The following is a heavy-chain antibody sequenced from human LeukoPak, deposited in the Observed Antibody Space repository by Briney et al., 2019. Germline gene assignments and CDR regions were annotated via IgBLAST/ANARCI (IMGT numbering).Heavy chain of an antibody. CDR2: INHSGST. CDR1: GGSFSGYY. CDR3: ARVKITMVRGVINYYYYYYMDV. D-gene: IGHD3-10*01. Sequence: SETLSLTYAVYGGSFSGYYWSWIRQPPGKGLEWIGEINHSGSTNYNPSLKSRVTISVDTSKNQFSLKLSSVTAADTAVYYCARVKITMVRGVINYYYYYYMDVWGKGTTVTVSS. V-gene: IGHV4-34*01. J-gene: IGHJ6*03.